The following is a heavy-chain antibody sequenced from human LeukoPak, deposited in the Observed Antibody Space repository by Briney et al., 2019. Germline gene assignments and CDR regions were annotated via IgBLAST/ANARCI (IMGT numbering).Heavy chain of an antibody. CDR1: GYTLTSYG. J-gene: IGHJ4*02. D-gene: IGHD4-23*01. CDR2: ISSYNGDT. Sequence: SVKLSCKASGYTLTSYGITWARQAPGQGLEWMGWISSYNGDTKYAQKVQGRVTVTTDTSTSTAYMELRSLRLDDTAVYYCARGDYGGGFDYWGQGTLVTVSS. V-gene: IGHV1-18*01. CDR3: ARGDYGGGFDY.